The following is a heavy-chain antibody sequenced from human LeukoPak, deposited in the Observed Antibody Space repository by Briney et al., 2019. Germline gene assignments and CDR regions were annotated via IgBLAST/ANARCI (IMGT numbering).Heavy chain of an antibody. D-gene: IGHD2-2*01. CDR1: GGSIHNNY. V-gene: IGHV4-59*01. CDR2: MYSSGKF. J-gene: IGHJ5*02. Sequence: PSETLSLTCTVSGGSIHNNYWSWIRQPPGKGLEWIGSMYSSGKFDYSPSLKNRVTMSIDTSKNQFSLKLSSVTAADTAVYYCAKERGRYCSSTSCSYNWFDPWGQGTLVTVSS. CDR3: AKERGRYCSSTSCSYNWFDP.